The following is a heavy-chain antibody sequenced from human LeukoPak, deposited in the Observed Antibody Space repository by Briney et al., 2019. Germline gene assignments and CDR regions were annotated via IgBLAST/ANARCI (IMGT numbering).Heavy chain of an antibody. CDR1: GGTFSSYA. D-gene: IGHD6-19*01. Sequence: GASVKVSCKASGGTFSSYAISWVRQAPGQGLEWMGGIIPIFGTANYAQKFQGRVTITADESTSTAYMELSSLRSEDTAVYYCASPSSGWPYDAFDIWGQGTMVTVSS. CDR3: ASPSSGWPYDAFDI. V-gene: IGHV1-69*13. CDR2: IIPIFGTA. J-gene: IGHJ3*02.